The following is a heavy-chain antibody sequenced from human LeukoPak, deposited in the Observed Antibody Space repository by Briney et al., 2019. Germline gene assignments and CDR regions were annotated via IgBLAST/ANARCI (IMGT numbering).Heavy chain of an antibody. Sequence: GASVKVSCKASGYTSTSYYMHWVRQAPGQGLEWMGIINPSGGSTSYAQKFQGRVTMTRDTSTSTVYMELSSLRSEDTAVYYCARAPDSSGYLSYYYYYYYMDVWGKGTTVTVSS. J-gene: IGHJ6*03. V-gene: IGHV1-46*01. CDR2: INPSGGST. D-gene: IGHD3-22*01. CDR1: GYTSTSYY. CDR3: ARAPDSSGYLSYYYYYYYMDV.